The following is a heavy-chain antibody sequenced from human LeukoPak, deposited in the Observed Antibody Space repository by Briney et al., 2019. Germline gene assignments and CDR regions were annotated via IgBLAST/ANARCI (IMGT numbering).Heavy chain of an antibody. CDR3: ARDSEKSSSFAFDI. CDR2: IKQDGGEK. J-gene: IGHJ3*02. Sequence: GGSLRLSCAASGFTFSDYWMTWVRQAPGKGLEWVAHIKQDGGEKYYVDSVKGRFTISRDNAKNLVYLQMNSLRAEDTAVYYCARDSEKSSSFAFDIWGQGTMVTVSS. CDR1: GFTFSDYW. D-gene: IGHD6-13*01. V-gene: IGHV3-7*01.